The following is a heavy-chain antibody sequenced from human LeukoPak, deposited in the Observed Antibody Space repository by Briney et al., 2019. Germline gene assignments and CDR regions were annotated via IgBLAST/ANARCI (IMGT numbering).Heavy chain of an antibody. D-gene: IGHD2-15*01. Sequence: GGSLRLSCAASGFTVSSNYMSWVRQAPGKGLEWVSVIYSGGSTYYADSVKGRFTISRDNSKNTLYLQMNSLRAEDTAVYYCASNSGGSGYYYYGMDVWGQGTTVTVSS. J-gene: IGHJ6*02. CDR3: ASNSGGSGYYYYGMDV. CDR1: GFTVSSNY. V-gene: IGHV3-66*01. CDR2: IYSGGST.